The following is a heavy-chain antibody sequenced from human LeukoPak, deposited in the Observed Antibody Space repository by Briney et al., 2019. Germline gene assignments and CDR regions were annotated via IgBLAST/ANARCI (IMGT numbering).Heavy chain of an antibody. V-gene: IGHV1-2*04. CDR2: INPNSGGT. Sequence: ASVKVSCKASGYTFTGYYMHWVRQAPGQGLEWMGWINPNSGGTNYAQKFQGWVTMTRDTSISTAYVELSRLRSDDTAVYYCARDRNYYDSSGYLDYWGQGTLVTVSS. CDR3: ARDRNYYDSSGYLDY. D-gene: IGHD3-22*01. CDR1: GYTFTGYY. J-gene: IGHJ4*02.